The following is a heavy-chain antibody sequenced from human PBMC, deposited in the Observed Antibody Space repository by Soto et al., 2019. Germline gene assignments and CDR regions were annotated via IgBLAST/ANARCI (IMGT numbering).Heavy chain of an antibody. Sequence: SETLSLTCTASGGSISSSSYYWGWIRQPPGKGLEWIGSIYYSGSTYYNPSLKSRVTISVDTSKNQFSLKLSSVTAADTAVYYCARQLRYYYDSSGYFLAAYYFDYWGQGTLVTVSS. J-gene: IGHJ4*02. CDR3: ARQLRYYYDSSGYFLAAYYFDY. CDR1: GGSISSSSYY. D-gene: IGHD3-22*01. V-gene: IGHV4-39*01. CDR2: IYYSGST.